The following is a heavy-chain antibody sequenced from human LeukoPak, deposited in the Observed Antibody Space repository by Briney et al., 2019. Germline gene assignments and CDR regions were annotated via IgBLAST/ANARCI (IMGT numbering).Heavy chain of an antibody. CDR3: AKGTRFDP. CDR1: GGSMSPYY. J-gene: IGHJ5*02. D-gene: IGHD1-7*01. CDR2: VFYSGNT. V-gene: IGHV4-59*01. Sequence: SETLSLTCTVSGGSMSPYYWNWIRQAPGKGLEWIGYVFYSGNTYYNPSLRGRVTIPIDTSKSQFSLNLSSVTAADTAVYFCAKGTRFDPWGQGTLVTVSS.